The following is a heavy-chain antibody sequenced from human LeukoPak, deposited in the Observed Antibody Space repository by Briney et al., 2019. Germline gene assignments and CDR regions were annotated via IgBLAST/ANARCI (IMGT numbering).Heavy chain of an antibody. CDR2: INPNSGGT. D-gene: IGHD3-3*01. CDR3: ARDKPFDFWSGYYTPDAFDI. V-gene: IGHV1-2*02. Sequence: ASVKVSCKASGYTFTGYYMRWVRQAPGQGLEWMGWINPNSGGTNYAQKFQGRVTMTRDTSISTAYMELSRLRSDDTAVYYCARDKPFDFWSGYYTPDAFDIWGQGTMVTVSS. CDR1: GYTFTGYY. J-gene: IGHJ3*02.